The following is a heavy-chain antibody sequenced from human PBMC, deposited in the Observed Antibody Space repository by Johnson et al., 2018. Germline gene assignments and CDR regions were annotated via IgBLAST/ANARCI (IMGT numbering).Heavy chain of an antibody. J-gene: IGHJ3*02. CDR3: ARGAYYDSSGYYARSMGAFDI. CDR2: IWFDGSNK. V-gene: IGHV3-33*01. Sequence: VQLLESGGGVVQPGRSLRLSCAASGFTFSSYVMHWVRQAPGKGLEWVAVIWFDGSNKYYADSVKGRFTISRDNSKNTLYLQMNSLGAEDTAGYYCARGAYYDSSGYYARSMGAFDIWGQGTMVTVSS. CDR1: GFTFSSYV. D-gene: IGHD3-22*01.